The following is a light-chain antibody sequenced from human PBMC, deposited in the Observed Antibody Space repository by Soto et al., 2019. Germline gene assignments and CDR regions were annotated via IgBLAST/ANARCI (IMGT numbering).Light chain of an antibody. Sequence: EIVLTQSPGTLSLSPGERATLSCRASQSVSSSYLAWYQQKPGQAPRLLIYGASSRATGIPDRFSGSGSGTDFTLTISRLKPEDFAVYYCQPYGSSPPITFGQGTRLEIK. V-gene: IGKV3-20*01. CDR2: GAS. CDR1: QSVSSSY. J-gene: IGKJ5*01. CDR3: QPYGSSPPIT.